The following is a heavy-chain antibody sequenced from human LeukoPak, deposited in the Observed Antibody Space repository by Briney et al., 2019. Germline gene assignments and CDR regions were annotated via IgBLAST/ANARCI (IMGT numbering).Heavy chain of an antibody. Sequence: ASVKVSCKVSGYTLTELSMHWVRQAPGKGHEWMGGFDLEDGETIYAQKFQGRVTMTEDTSTDTAYMELSSLRSEDTAVYYCATYRGLVISAFDIWGQGTMVTVSS. D-gene: IGHD3-9*01. CDR3: ATYRGLVISAFDI. CDR2: FDLEDGET. V-gene: IGHV1-24*01. J-gene: IGHJ3*02. CDR1: GYTLTELS.